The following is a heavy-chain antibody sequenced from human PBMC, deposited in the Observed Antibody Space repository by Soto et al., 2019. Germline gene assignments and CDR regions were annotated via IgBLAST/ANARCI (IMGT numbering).Heavy chain of an antibody. D-gene: IGHD3-9*01. Sequence: GGSLRLSCAASGFSFSTYWMHWVRQAPGKGLVWVSRISSDGSITTYADSVKGRFTISRDNAKNTLYLQMNRLRAEDTAVYYCARELDRLFSMDVWGKGTTVTVSS. CDR2: ISSDGSIT. CDR3: ARELDRLFSMDV. V-gene: IGHV3-74*01. J-gene: IGHJ6*03. CDR1: GFSFSTYW.